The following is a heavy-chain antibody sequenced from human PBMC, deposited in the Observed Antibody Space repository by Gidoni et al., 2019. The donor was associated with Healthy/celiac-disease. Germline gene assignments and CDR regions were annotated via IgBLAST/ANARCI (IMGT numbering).Heavy chain of an antibody. CDR3: ARDRNWEPHLFDY. V-gene: IGHV6-1*01. D-gene: IGHD7-27*01. CDR1: GDSVASPSAA. Sequence: QVQLRQSGPGLVKPSQTLSLNCALSGDSVASPSAALNWIRQSPSRGLEWLGRTYYSAKWYNDYAVSVKSRLSTNPDTSKNQFSLQLNSVTPEDTAVYYCARDRNWEPHLFDYWGQGTLVTVSS. CDR2: TYYSAKWYN. J-gene: IGHJ4*02.